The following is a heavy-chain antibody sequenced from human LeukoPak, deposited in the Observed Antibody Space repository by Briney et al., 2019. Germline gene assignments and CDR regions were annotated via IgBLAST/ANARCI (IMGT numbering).Heavy chain of an antibody. CDR1: GGTFSSYA. Sequence: SVKVSCKASGGTFSSYAISWVRQAPGQGLEWMGGIIPIFGTANYAQKFQGRVTITADESTGTAYMELSSLRSEDTAVYYCARSIPRGYSYGNKYYFDYWGQGTLVTVSS. J-gene: IGHJ4*02. D-gene: IGHD5-18*01. CDR3: ARSIPRGYSYGNKYYFDY. V-gene: IGHV1-69*01. CDR2: IIPIFGTA.